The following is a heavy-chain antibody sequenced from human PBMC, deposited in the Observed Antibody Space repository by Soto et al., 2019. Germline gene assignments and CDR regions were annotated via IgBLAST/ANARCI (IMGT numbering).Heavy chain of an antibody. J-gene: IGHJ6*03. CDR3: ARRYYSSSYLSYYYMDV. D-gene: IGHD6-6*01. Sequence: PSETLSLTCTVSGGSISSSSYYWGSIRQPPGKGLEWIGSIYYSGSTYYNPSLKSRVTISVDTSKNQFSLKLSSVTAADTAVYYCARRYYSSSYLSYYYMDVWGKGTTVTVSS. CDR2: IYYSGST. V-gene: IGHV4-39*01. CDR1: GGSISSSSYY.